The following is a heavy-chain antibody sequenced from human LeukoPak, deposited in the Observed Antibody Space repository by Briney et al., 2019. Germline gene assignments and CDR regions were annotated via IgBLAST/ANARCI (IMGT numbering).Heavy chain of an antibody. CDR1: GYTFTSYG. CDR2: ISAYNGNT. V-gene: IGHV1-18*01. CDR3: ARGTFYYGSGSYMDV. Sequence: ASVKVSCKASGYTFTSYGISWVRQAPGQGLEWMGWISAYNGNTNYAQKLQGRVTMTTDTSTSTAYMELRSLRSEDTAVYYCARGTFYYGSGSYMDVWGKGTTVTVSS. D-gene: IGHD3-10*01. J-gene: IGHJ6*03.